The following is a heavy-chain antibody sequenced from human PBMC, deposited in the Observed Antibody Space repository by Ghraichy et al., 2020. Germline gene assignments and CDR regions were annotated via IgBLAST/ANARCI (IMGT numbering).Heavy chain of an antibody. CDR3: ARAHYDFWSGYYPNLYYFDY. J-gene: IGHJ4*02. CDR2: IYSGGST. D-gene: IGHD3-3*01. V-gene: IGHV3-66*01. Sequence: GGSLRLSCAASGFTVSSNYMSWVRQAPGKGLEWVSVIYSGGSTYYADSVKGRFTISRDNSKNTLYLQMNSLRAEDTAVYYCARAHYDFWSGYYPNLYYFDYWGQGPLVTVSS. CDR1: GFTVSSNY.